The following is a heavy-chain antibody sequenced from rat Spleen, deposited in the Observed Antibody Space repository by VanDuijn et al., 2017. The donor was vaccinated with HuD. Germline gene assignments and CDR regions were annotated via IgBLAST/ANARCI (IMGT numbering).Heavy chain of an antibody. CDR3: ARDENGYLYTWFAY. CDR1: GFSLTSYH. V-gene: IGHV2-32*01. CDR2: MWSDGDT. D-gene: IGHD4-6*01. J-gene: IGHJ3*01. Sequence: QVQLKESGPGLVQPSQTLSLTCTVSGFSLTSYHVHWVRQPPGKGLEWMGVMWSDGDTSYNSALKSRLSISKDTSKSQVFLKMDSLQTEDTATYYCARDENGYLYTWFAYWGQGTLVTVSS.